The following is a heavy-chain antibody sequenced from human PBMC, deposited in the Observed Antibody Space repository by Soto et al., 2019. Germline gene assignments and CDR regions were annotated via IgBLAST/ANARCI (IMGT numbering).Heavy chain of an antibody. J-gene: IGHJ4*02. CDR1: GGSISSYY. CDR3: AREEYCSGGSCDTIFDY. D-gene: IGHD2-15*01. V-gene: IGHV4-59*01. Sequence: ASETLSLTCTVSGGSISSYYWSWIRQPPGKGLEWIGYIYYSGSTNYNPSLKSRVTISVDTSKNQFSLKLSSVTAADTAVYYCAREEYCSGGSCDTIFDYWGKGTLVTVSS. CDR2: IYYSGST.